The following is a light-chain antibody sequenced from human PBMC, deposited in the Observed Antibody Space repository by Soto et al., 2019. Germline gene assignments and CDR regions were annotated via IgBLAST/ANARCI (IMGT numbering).Light chain of an antibody. CDR2: AAS. Sequence: DVHMTQSPSSLSASVGDRVTITCRASQGITRSLAWYQQTPGKAPKLLIYAASTLQSGVPSRFTGSGSGTDFTLTISSLQPEDVAIYCCQKYDSAPLSCGGGTKVEIK. J-gene: IGKJ4*01. V-gene: IGKV1-27*01. CDR3: QKYDSAPLS. CDR1: QGITRS.